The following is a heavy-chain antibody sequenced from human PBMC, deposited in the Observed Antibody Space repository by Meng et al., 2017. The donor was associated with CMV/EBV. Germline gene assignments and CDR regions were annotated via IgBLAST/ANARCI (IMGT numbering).Heavy chain of an antibody. CDR3: ARGFNDFWSGYYYNWFDP. Sequence: GESLKISCAASGFTFSSYVMHWVRQAPGKGLEWVAAISYDVSNKNYADSVRGRFTISRDNSKNTLFVQMNSLRGEDTAVYYCARGFNDFWSGYYYNWFDPWGQGTLVTVSS. V-gene: IGHV3-30*14. J-gene: IGHJ5*02. D-gene: IGHD3-3*01. CDR2: ISYDVSNK. CDR1: GFTFSSYV.